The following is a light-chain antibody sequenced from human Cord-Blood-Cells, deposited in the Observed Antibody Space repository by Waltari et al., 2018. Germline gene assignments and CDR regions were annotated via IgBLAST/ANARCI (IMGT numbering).Light chain of an antibody. V-gene: IGKV3-11*01. CDR1: QSVSSY. CDR3: QQRSNWPPFT. J-gene: IGKJ3*01. CDR2: DAS. Sequence: EIVLTQSPATLSLSLGERATLSCRASQSVSSYLAWYQRKPGQAPRLLIYDASNRATGIPARFSGSGSGTDFTLTISSLEPEDFAVYSCQQRSNWPPFTFGPGTKVDIK.